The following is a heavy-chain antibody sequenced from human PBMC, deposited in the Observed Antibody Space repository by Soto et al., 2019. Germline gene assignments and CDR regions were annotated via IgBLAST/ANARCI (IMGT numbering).Heavy chain of an antibody. J-gene: IGHJ6*02. CDR2: IIPIFGTA. V-gene: IGHV1-69*13. Sequence: ASVKVSCKASGGTFSSYAISWVRQAPGQGLEWMGGIIPIFGTANYAQKFQGRVTITADESTSTAYMELSSLRSEDTAVYYCASHFRQITIFGVSYGMDVWGQGTTVTVSS. CDR1: GGTFSSYA. D-gene: IGHD3-3*01. CDR3: ASHFRQITIFGVSYGMDV.